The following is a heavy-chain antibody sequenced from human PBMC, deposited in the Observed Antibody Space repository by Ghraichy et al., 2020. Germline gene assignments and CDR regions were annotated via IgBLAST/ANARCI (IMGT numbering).Heavy chain of an antibody. CDR3: ARRRQLAYFDY. Sequence: SETLSLTCAVYGGSFSGYYWSWIRQPPGKGLEWIGEINHSGSTNYNPSLKSRVTISVDTSKNQFSLKLSSVTAADTAVYYCARRRQLAYFDYWGQGTLVTVSS. D-gene: IGHD6-13*01. CDR2: INHSGST. V-gene: IGHV4-34*01. J-gene: IGHJ4*02. CDR1: GGSFSGYY.